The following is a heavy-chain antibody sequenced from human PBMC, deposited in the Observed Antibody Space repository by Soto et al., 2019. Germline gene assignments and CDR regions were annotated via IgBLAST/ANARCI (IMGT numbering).Heavy chain of an antibody. CDR2: ISSSSTSI. CDR1: GFTFSSYS. Sequence: EVRLVESGGGLVKPGGSLRLSCAASGFTFSSYSINWVRQAPGKGLEWVSIISSSSTSIYYTDSVKGRFTISRDNAKNSLYLQMDSLRVEDTAVYYCARAVATMPRGAPGDGVQGTLVTVSS. CDR3: ARAVATMPRGAPGD. V-gene: IGHV3-21*01. D-gene: IGHD3-10*01. J-gene: IGHJ4*02.